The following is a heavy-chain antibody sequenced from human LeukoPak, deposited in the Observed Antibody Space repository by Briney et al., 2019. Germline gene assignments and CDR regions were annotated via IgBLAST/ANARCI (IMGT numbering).Heavy chain of an antibody. CDR1: AGFVSSYY. V-gene: IGHV4-59*08. Sequence: SETLSLTCTVSAGFVSSYYWSWIRQAPGKGLEWIGYIYHTGKTNYNPSPKRRVTISVDTSKNQCSLNLSSVTAENTALYYCASHGGAAQDYIWFDPCSQGTLVTVPS. CDR2: IYHTGKT. D-gene: IGHD4-11*01. CDR3: ASHGGAAQDYIWFDP. J-gene: IGHJ5*02.